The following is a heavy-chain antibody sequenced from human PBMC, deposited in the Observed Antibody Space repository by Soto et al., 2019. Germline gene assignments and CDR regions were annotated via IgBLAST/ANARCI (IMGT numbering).Heavy chain of an antibody. J-gene: IGHJ6*02. CDR2: ISSDGGNK. CDR3: ARVWNLYVWGSRRDYYYYGMDV. V-gene: IGHV3-30-3*01. Sequence: QVQLVESGGGVVQPGRSLRLSCAASGFTFSSYAMHWVRQAPGKGLEWVALISSDGGNKYYADSVKGRFTISRDNSKNTVYLQMIRLRAEETAVYYCARVWNLYVWGSRRDYYYYGMDVWGQATTVTVSS. CDR1: GFTFSSYA. D-gene: IGHD3-16*01.